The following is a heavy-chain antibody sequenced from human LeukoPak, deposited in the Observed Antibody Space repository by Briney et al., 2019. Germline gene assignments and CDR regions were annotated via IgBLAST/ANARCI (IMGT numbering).Heavy chain of an antibody. D-gene: IGHD2-21*02. V-gene: IGHV4-34*01. CDR1: GGSFSGYY. Sequence: SETLSLTCAVYGGSFSGYYWSWIRHPPGKGLECIGEINHSGSTNYNPSLKSRVTISVDTSKNQISLKLNSVTAADTAVYYCARGLSAIVHWGQGTLVTVSS. CDR2: INHSGST. J-gene: IGHJ4*02. CDR3: ARGLSAIVH.